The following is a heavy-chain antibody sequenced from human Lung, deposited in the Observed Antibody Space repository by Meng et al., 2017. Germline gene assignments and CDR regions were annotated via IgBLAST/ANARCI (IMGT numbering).Heavy chain of an antibody. V-gene: IGHV3-23*01. CDR2: TAATDGGT. D-gene: IGHD2-8*02. J-gene: IGHJ4*02. Sequence: EVQPLEPGGGLVQPGGSLRLSCAASGFTFSNYAMSWVRQAPEKGLEWVSATAATDGGTYHAASVRGRFTISRDNSKNTLSLQMNSLRADDTAIYYCARGTRVSCTGVICYPFDFWGQGTLVTVSS. CDR1: GFTFSNYA. CDR3: ARGTRVSCTGVICYPFDF.